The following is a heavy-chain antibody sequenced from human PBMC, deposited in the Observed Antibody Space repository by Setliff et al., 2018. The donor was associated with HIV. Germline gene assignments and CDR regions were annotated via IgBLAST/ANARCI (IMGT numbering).Heavy chain of an antibody. J-gene: IGHJ4*01. D-gene: IGHD3-10*01. V-gene: IGHV1-3*01. Sequence: ASVKVSCKASGYTFTTYSLHWVHQAPGHSLEWVGWINVGKGDTKYSQELQDRVTITRDTSANTAYMELSSLRSDDTAVYFCVRGALLAAFDFDYWGQGTLVTVSS. CDR3: VRGALLAAFDFDY. CDR2: INVGKGDT. CDR1: GYTFTTYS.